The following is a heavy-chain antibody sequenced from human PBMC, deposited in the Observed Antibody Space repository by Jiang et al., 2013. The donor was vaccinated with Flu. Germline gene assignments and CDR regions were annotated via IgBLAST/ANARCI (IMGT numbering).Heavy chain of an antibody. J-gene: IGHJ4*02. CDR2: INHDGGTK. V-gene: IGHV3-48*03. CDR3: ARDSRVGPMPRNFDY. CDR1: GFTFDSYE. D-gene: IGHD1-26*01. Sequence: SCAASGFTFDSYEMNWVRQAPGKGLEWVSYINHDGGTKYYADSVEGRFTISRDNAKNSLYLQMNSLRAEDTALYYCARDSRVGPMPRNFDYWGLGTLVTVSS.